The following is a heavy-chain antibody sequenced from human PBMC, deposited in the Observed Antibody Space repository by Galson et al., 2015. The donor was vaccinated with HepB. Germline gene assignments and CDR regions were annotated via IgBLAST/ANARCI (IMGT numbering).Heavy chain of an antibody. CDR3: AKISVLGGVISPMDV. D-gene: IGHD3-10*01. J-gene: IGHJ6*04. V-gene: IGHV3-23*01. CDR1: GFTFSTFA. Sequence: LRLSCAASGFTFSTFAMCWVRQAPGKGLEWVSRISATGENTYYLDSVKGRVTISRDNSKNTLYVQMNSLRAEDTAVYYCAKISVLGGVISPMDVWGKGTTVTVSS. CDR2: ISATGENT.